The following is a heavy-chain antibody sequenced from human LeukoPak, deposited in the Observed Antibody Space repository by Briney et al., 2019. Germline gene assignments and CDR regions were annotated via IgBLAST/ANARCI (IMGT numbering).Heavy chain of an antibody. CDR2: IYPGDSHT. J-gene: IGHJ3*01. D-gene: IGHD2-21*01. CDR3: ARHQGESLSGPFDL. CDR1: GYNFTRHW. Sequence: GESLKISCKGSGYNFTRHWIGWVRQMPVTGREWMGGIYPGDSHTRYSPSFEGQVYISVNQSISTAYLQWSALKASDTAMFYCARHQGESLSGPFDLWGQGTLVTVSS. V-gene: IGHV5-51*01.